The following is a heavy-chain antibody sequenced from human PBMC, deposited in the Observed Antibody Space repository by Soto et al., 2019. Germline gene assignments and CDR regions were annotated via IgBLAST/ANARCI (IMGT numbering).Heavy chain of an antibody. CDR2: IYYSGST. D-gene: IGHD1-26*01. J-gene: IGHJ4*02. CDR1: GGSMTNYY. Sequence: QVQLQESGPRVVKPSETLSLTCTVSGGSMTNYYWSWIRQPPGKGLEWIGYIYYSGSTNYNPSLKSRXXIXVXXSKHQLSLKQSSVTAADTAVYYCARDHGPTGAVYYWGQGTLVTVSS. CDR3: ARDHGPTGAVYY. V-gene: IGHV4-59*01.